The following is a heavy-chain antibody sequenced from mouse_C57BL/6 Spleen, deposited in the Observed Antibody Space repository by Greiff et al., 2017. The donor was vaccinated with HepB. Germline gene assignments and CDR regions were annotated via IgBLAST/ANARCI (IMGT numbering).Heavy chain of an antibody. Sequence: VQLQQPGAELVRPGSSVKLSCKASGYTFTSYWMHWVKQRPIQGLEWIGNIDPSDSETHYNQKFKDKATLTVDKSSSTAYMQLSSLASEYSAVYYCARAGTFDYWGQGTTLTGSS. CDR2: IDPSDSET. J-gene: IGHJ2*01. CDR3: ARAGTFDY. V-gene: IGHV1-52*01. CDR1: GYTFTSYW.